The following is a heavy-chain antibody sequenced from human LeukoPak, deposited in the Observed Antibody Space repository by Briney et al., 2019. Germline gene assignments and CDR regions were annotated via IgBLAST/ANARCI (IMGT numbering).Heavy chain of an antibody. Sequence: PSQTLSLTCTVSGGSISSYYWSWIRQPPGKGLEWIGYIYYSGSTNYNPSLKSRVTISVDTSKNQFSLKLSSVTAADTAVYYCAATWDAFDIWGQGTMVTVSS. J-gene: IGHJ3*02. CDR1: GGSISSYY. CDR2: IYYSGST. V-gene: IGHV4-59*01. CDR3: AATWDAFDI.